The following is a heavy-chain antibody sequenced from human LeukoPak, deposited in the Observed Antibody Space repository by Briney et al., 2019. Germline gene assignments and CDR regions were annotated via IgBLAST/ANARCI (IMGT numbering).Heavy chain of an antibody. V-gene: IGHV3-30*18. CDR1: GFTFSSYG. D-gene: IGHD1-26*01. J-gene: IGHJ6*03. CDR3: AKSTKLVGATQNYYYYMDV. CDR2: ISYDGSNK. Sequence: PGGSLRLSCAASGFTFSSYGMHWVRQAPGKGLEWVAVISYDGSNKYYADSVKGRFTISRDNSKNTLYLQMNSLRAEDTAVYYCAKSTKLVGATQNYYYYMDVWGKGTTVTVSS.